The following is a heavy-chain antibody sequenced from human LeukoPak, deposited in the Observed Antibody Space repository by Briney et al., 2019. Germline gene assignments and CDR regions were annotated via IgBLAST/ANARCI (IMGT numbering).Heavy chain of an antibody. J-gene: IGHJ6*02. CDR2: IGGSGDNA. Sequence: GGSLRLSCAASGFTFRNYAMSWVRQAPGKGLEWVSTIGGSGDNAYYADSVKGRFTISRDKSKKTLYLQMDSLRAEDAAIYYCAKDVEVFYVLTDFSPYGMDVWGQGTTVTVSS. CDR3: AKDVEVFYVLTDFSPYGMDV. D-gene: IGHD2/OR15-2a*01. V-gene: IGHV3-23*01. CDR1: GFTFRNYA.